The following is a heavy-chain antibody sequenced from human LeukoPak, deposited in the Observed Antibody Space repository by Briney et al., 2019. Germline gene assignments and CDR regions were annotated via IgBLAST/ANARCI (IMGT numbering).Heavy chain of an antibody. CDR2: IYHSGST. CDR3: ARERAAYASPLFDY. Sequence: SQTLSLTCTVSGGSISSGGYYWSWIRQPPGKGLEWIGYIYHSGSTYYNPSLKSRVTISVDRSKNQFSLKLSSVTAADTAVYYCARERAAYASPLFDYWGQGTLVTVSS. J-gene: IGHJ4*02. D-gene: IGHD6-25*01. CDR1: GGSISSGGYY. V-gene: IGHV4-30-2*01.